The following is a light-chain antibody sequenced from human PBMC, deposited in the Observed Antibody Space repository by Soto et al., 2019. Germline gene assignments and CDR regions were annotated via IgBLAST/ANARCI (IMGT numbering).Light chain of an antibody. Sequence: QSALTQPASVSGSPGQSITISCTGTSSDVGSYNLVSWYQQHPGKAPKLMIYEVSKRPSGVSNRFSGSKSGNTASLTISGLQVEDEADYYCCSYAGSSTLDVVFGGGTKLTVL. CDR3: CSYAGSSTLDVV. CDR1: SSDVGSYNL. V-gene: IGLV2-23*02. J-gene: IGLJ2*01. CDR2: EVS.